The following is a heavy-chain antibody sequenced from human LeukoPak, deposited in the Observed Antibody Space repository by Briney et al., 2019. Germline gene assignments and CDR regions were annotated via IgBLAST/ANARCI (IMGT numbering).Heavy chain of an antibody. CDR1: GFMFSNSW. V-gene: IGHV3-74*01. J-gene: IGHJ4*02. CDR2: MKTDGTRI. CDR3: ARGADHGGSYYPD. Sequence: GGSLRLSCAASGFMFSNSWMYWVRQGPGKGPVWVSRMKTDGTRIEYADSVKGRFTISRDNAKNTLFLQMSNLRVEDTAVYYCARGADHGGSYYPDWGQGTRVTVSS. D-gene: IGHD3-10*01.